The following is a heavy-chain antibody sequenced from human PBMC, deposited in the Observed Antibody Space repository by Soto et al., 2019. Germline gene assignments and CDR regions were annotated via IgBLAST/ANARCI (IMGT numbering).Heavy chain of an antibody. Sequence: QVQLQASGPGLVKPSETLSLTCTVSGGSISSYYWSWIRQPPGKGLEWIGYIYYSGSTNYNPSLKSRVTISVDTSKNQFSLKMSSVTAADTAVYYCAGLYSSSSIDYWGQGTLVTVSS. V-gene: IGHV4-59*01. J-gene: IGHJ4*02. CDR1: GGSISSYY. CDR3: AGLYSSSSIDY. CDR2: IYYSGST. D-gene: IGHD6-6*01.